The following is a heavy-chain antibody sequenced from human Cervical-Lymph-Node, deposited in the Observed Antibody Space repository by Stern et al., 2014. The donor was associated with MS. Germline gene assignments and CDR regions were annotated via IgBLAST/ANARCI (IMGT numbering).Heavy chain of an antibody. V-gene: IGHV4-61*01. CDR1: GGSVSSGSYY. J-gene: IGHJ5*02. Sequence: VQLVESGPGLVKPSETLSLTCTVSGGSVSSGSYYWSWIRQPPGKGLEWIGYIYSRWSTKFNPALKSRVTISVDTSKNQFSLKLSSVTAADTAVYYCAGAHYYDSSGYYPFWFDPWGQGTLVTVSS. CDR3: AGAHYYDSSGYYPFWFDP. CDR2: IYSRWST. D-gene: IGHD3-22*01.